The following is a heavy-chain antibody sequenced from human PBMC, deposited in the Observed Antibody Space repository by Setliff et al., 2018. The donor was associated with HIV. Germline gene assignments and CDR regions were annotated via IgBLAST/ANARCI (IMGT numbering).Heavy chain of an antibody. CDR2: IYDSGRT. CDR1: GGSISSHY. D-gene: IGHD5-12*01. J-gene: IGHJ4*02. Sequence: KPSETLSLTCTVSGGSISSHYWSWIRRPPGKGLEWIGDIYDSGRTNYNPSLKNRVTISVDTSKNQFSLRLTSVTAADTAVYYCARYTVGSMVDYWGPGTLVTVSS. V-gene: IGHV4-59*11. CDR3: ARYTVGSMVDY.